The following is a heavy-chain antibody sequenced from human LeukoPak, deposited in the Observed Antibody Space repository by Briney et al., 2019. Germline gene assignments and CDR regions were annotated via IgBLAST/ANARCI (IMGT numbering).Heavy chain of an antibody. Sequence: SETLSLTSTVSGGSISSHYWNWIRQPAGKGLEWIGRMFIRGSANYSPSLKSRVSMSLDKSRSQFSLNLSSVTAADTAVYYCARDQGWVGVSVSLDLWGPGTLVTVSS. J-gene: IGHJ5*02. CDR3: ARDQGWVGVSVSLDL. CDR2: MFIRGSA. CDR1: GGSISSHY. D-gene: IGHD3-3*01. V-gene: IGHV4-4*07.